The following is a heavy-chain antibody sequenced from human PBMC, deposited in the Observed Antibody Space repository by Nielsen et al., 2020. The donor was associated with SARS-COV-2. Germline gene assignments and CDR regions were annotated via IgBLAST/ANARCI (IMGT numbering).Heavy chain of an antibody. J-gene: IGHJ4*02. V-gene: IGHV5-51*01. CDR3: ARAPWARGGVDY. Sequence: VRQMPGKGLEWMGIIYPGDSDTRYSPSFQGQVTISADKSISTAYLQWSSLKASDTAMYYCARAPWARGGVDYWGQGTLVTVSS. CDR2: IYPGDSDT. D-gene: IGHD3-16*01.